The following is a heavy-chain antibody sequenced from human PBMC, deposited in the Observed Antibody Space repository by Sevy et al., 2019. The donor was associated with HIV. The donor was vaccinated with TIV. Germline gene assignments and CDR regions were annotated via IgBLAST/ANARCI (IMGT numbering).Heavy chain of an antibody. V-gene: IGHV1-18*04. CDR3: AREKPLATVPKRGNIDY. Sequence: ASVKVSCKASGYTFTSYGISWVRQAPGQGLEWMGWISAYNGNTNYAQKLQGRVTMTTDTYTSTAYMELRSMRYDDTAVYYRAREKPLATVPKRGNIDYWGQRTLVTVSS. CDR2: ISAYNGNT. CDR1: GYTFTSYG. D-gene: IGHD4-17*01. J-gene: IGHJ4*02.